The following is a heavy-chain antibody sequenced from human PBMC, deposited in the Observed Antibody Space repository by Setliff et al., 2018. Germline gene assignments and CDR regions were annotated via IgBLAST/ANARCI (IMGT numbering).Heavy chain of an antibody. Sequence: PSETLSLTCTVSGDSLRSSSSYYWAWIRQPPGKGLEWIGSIYYTGNSYYNPSLRSRITMSMDTSKNQFSLKVNSVTAADTAVYYCAMYQPKKFDYWGQGTLVTVSS. CDR1: GDSLRSSSSYY. D-gene: IGHD2-2*01. CDR3: AMYQPKKFDY. V-gene: IGHV4-39*01. J-gene: IGHJ4*02. CDR2: IYYTGNS.